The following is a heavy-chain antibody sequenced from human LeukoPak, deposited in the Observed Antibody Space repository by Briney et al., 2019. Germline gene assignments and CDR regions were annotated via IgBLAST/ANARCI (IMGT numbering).Heavy chain of an antibody. J-gene: IGHJ4*02. CDR1: GFTFSDHY. CDR2: TRNKASGYTT. D-gene: IGHD1-26*01. V-gene: IGHV3-72*01. Sequence: GGSLRLSCAASGFTFSDHYMDWVRQAPGKGLEWVGRTRNKASGYTTEYAASVKGRFTISRDDSKNSLYLQMYSLKTEDTAVYYCARVSVTYDYFDYWGQGTLVTVSS. CDR3: ARVSVTYDYFDY.